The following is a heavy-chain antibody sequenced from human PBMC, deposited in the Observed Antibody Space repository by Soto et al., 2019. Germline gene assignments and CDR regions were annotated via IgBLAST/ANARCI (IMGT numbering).Heavy chain of an antibody. Sequence: PGGSLRLSCAASGFTFSSYSMNWVRQAPGQGLEWVSSISSSSSYIYYADSVKGRFTISRDNAKNSLFLQMNSLRAEDTALYYCARDRASGSSSRAFDLWGQGTMVTVSS. V-gene: IGHV3-21*01. CDR3: ARDRASGSSSRAFDL. J-gene: IGHJ3*01. D-gene: IGHD3-10*01. CDR1: GFTFSSYS. CDR2: ISSSSSYI.